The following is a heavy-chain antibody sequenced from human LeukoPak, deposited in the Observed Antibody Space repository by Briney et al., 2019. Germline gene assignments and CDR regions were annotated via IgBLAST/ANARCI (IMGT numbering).Heavy chain of an antibody. D-gene: IGHD3-16*01. CDR1: GGSISSYY. Sequence: SETLSLTCAVSGGSISSYYWSWIRQPPGKGLKWIGYIYYSGSTNYNPSLKSRVTMSVDTSKNQFSLKLSSVTAADTAVYYCARVHGGSGASDIWGQGTMVTVSS. J-gene: IGHJ3*02. CDR2: IYYSGST. V-gene: IGHV4-59*01. CDR3: ARVHGGSGASDI.